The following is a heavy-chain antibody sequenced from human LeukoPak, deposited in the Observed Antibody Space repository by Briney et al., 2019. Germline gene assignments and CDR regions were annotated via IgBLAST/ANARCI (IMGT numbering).Heavy chain of an antibody. J-gene: IGHJ4*02. V-gene: IGHV3-7*01. Sequence: GGSLRLSCAASGFTLSSYWMSWVRQAPGKGLEWVANIKQDGSEKYYVDSVKGRFTISRDNAKNSLYLQMNSLRAEDTAVYYCARDVWQWLVFDYWGQGTLVTVSS. CDR3: ARDVWQWLVFDY. CDR1: GFTLSSYW. D-gene: IGHD6-19*01. CDR2: IKQDGSEK.